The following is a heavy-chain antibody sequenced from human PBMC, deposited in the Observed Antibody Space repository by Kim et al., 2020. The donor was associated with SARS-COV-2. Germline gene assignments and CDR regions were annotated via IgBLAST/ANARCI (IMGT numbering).Heavy chain of an antibody. CDR2: IGVGGST. CDR1: GFTFSNSG. CDR3: AKERVGNG. J-gene: IGHJ6*03. V-gene: IGHV3-23*01. Sequence: GGSLRLSCTASGFTFSNSGMAWVRQAPGKGKEWVSAIGVGGSTFYPDSVRGRFIISRDNSANTLYLQLNSLRAEDTAIYYCAKERVGNGWG.